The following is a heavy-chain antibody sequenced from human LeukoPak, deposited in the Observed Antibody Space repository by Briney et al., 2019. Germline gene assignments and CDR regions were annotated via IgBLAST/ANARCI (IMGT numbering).Heavy chain of an antibody. CDR3: ARRSGVLDSRDSRYYFDH. D-gene: IGHD3-22*01. CDR1: GGSISSYY. Sequence: SETLSLTCTVFGGSISSYYWSWIRQPPGKGLEWIGYIYTSGSTNYNPSLKSRVTISVDTSKNQFSLKLSSVTAADTAVYYCARRSGVLDSRDSRYYFDHWGQGTLVTVSS. J-gene: IGHJ4*02. CDR2: IYTSGST. V-gene: IGHV4-4*09.